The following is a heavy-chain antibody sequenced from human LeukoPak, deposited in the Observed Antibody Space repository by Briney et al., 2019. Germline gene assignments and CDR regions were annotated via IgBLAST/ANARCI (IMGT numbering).Heavy chain of an antibody. CDR1: GFTFDDYA. V-gene: IGHV3-20*04. J-gene: IGHJ4*02. D-gene: IGHD1-26*01. CDR3: AGVKGGATTDY. Sequence: PGGSLRLSCAASGFTFDDYAMNWVRQGPGKGLEWVSGINWNGGDTAYADSVKGRFTISRDNAKNSLHLQMNSLRVEDTALYYCAGVKGGATTDYWGQGTLVTVSS. CDR2: INWNGGDT.